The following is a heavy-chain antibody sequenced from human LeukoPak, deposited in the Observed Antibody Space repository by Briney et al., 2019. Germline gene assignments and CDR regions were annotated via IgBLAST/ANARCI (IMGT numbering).Heavy chain of an antibody. J-gene: IGHJ6*03. D-gene: IGHD3-10*01. CDR1: GGSIKNFY. CDR3: ARDVPRGTGYMDV. Sequence: SETLSLTCTVSGGSIKNFYWTWIRQPPGKGLEWIGYIYYSGSTSPNPSLKSRVTISVDTSKNQFSLRLKYVTAADTAVYYCARDVPRGTGYMDVWGKGTTVTVSS. V-gene: IGHV4-59*01. CDR2: IYYSGST.